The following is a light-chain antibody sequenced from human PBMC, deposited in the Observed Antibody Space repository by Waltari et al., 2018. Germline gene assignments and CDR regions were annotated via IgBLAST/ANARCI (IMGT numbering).Light chain of an antibody. V-gene: IGKV1-9*01. CDR2: AAS. CDR3: QQLNSYPLS. Sequence: IQLTQSPSSRSASVGDRVTITCRASQGISSYLAWYQQKPGKAPELLIYAASTLQSGVPSRFSGRGSGTDFTLTISSLQPDDFATYYCQQLNSYPLSFGPGTKVDVK. J-gene: IGKJ3*01. CDR1: QGISSY.